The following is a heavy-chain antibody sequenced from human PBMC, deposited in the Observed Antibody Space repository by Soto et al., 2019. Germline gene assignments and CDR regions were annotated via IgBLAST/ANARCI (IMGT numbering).Heavy chain of an antibody. CDR3: ARGIYSKVGATIWFDP. J-gene: IGHJ5*02. CDR1: GGSINSYY. D-gene: IGHD1-26*01. CDR2: IYTSGST. V-gene: IGHV4-4*07. Sequence: ETLSLTCTVPGGSINSYYWSWIRQPAGKGLEWIGRIYTSGSTNYNPSLKSRVTMSVDTSKNRFSLKLSSVTAADTAVYYCARGIYSKVGATIWFDPWGQGTLVTVSS.